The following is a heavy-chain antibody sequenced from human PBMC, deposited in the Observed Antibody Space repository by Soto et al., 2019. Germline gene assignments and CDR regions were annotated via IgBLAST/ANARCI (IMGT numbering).Heavy chain of an antibody. CDR1: GFTFSNAW. CDR2: IKSKTDGGTT. CDR3: TKDITIFGVVPWY. Sequence: GGSLRLSCAASGFTFSNAWMSWVRQAPGKGLEWVGRIKSKTDGGTTDYAAPVKGRFTISRDDSKNTLYLQMNSLKTEDTAVYYCTKDITIFGVVPWYWGQGTLVTVSS. J-gene: IGHJ4*02. V-gene: IGHV3-15*01. D-gene: IGHD3-3*01.